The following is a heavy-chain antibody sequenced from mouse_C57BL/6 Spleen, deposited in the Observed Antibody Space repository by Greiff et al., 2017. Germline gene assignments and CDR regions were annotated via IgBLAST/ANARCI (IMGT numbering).Heavy chain of an antibody. CDR1: GFNIKNTY. V-gene: IGHV14-3*01. Sequence: VQLQQSVAELVRPGASVKLSCTASGFNIKNTYMHWVKQRPEQGLEWIGRIDPANGNTKYAPKFPGKATITADTSSNTAYLQLSSLTSEDTAIYYCARSPYYGSRNWYFDVWGTGTTVTVAS. D-gene: IGHD1-1*01. J-gene: IGHJ1*03. CDR2: IDPANGNT. CDR3: ARSPYYGSRNWYFDV.